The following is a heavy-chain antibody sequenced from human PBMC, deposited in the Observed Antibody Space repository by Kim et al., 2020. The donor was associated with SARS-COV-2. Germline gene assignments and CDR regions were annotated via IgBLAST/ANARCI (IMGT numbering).Heavy chain of an antibody. CDR3: AKRVSAVTPGP. V-gene: IGHV3-23*01. Sequence: YYADSVKGRFTISRDNSKNTLYLQMNSLRAEDTAVYYCAKRVSAVTPGPWGQGTLVTVSS. J-gene: IGHJ5*02. D-gene: IGHD6-13*01.